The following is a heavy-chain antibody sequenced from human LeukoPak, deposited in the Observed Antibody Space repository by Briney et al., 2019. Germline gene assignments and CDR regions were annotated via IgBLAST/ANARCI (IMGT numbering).Heavy chain of an antibody. V-gene: IGHV1-46*01. CDR3: ARDQGYYGSGSYYKGPTGYYYMDV. J-gene: IGHJ6*03. D-gene: IGHD3-10*01. CDR2: ISPSGGST. CDR1: GYTFTSNY. Sequence: GASVKVSCKAFGYTFTSNYMHWVRQAPGQGPEWMGVISPSGGSTTYAQKFQGRVTLTRDTSISTAYMELSRLRSDDTAVYYCARDQGYYGSGSYYKGPTGYYYMDVWGKGTTVTISS.